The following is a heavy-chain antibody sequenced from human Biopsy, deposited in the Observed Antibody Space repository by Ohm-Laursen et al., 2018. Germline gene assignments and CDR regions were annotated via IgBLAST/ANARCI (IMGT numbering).Heavy chain of an antibody. Sequence: GASVKVSCKASGYTFSTYGISWVRQAPGQGLEWLGWISAYIGNTKYAQKLQGRVTMTTDTSTSTAYMDLMCLRSDDTAVYYCATGYYYDSSGSYPSFDHWGPGTLVTVSS. CDR2: ISAYIGNT. D-gene: IGHD3-22*01. CDR3: ATGYYYDSSGSYPSFDH. CDR1: GYTFSTYG. V-gene: IGHV1-18*01. J-gene: IGHJ4*02.